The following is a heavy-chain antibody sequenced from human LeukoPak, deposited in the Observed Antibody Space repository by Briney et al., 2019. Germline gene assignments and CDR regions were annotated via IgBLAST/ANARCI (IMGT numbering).Heavy chain of an antibody. V-gene: IGHV1-2*02. CDR2: INPNSGGT. Sequence: ASVKVSCKASGYTFTGYYLHWVRQAPGQGLEWIGRINPNSGGTNYAQKFQGRVTMTRDTSISTAYMELSRLRSDDTAVYYCARTIGAARLLRRGSSWFDPWGQGTLVTVSS. J-gene: IGHJ5*02. CDR1: GYTFTGYY. D-gene: IGHD6-6*01. CDR3: ARTIGAARLLRRGSSWFDP.